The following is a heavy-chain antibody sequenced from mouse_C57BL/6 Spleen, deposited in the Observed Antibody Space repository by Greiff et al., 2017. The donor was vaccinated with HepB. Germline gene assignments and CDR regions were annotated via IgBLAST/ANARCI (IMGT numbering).Heavy chain of an antibody. D-gene: IGHD1-1*01. Sequence: QVHVKQSGAELVRPGASVKLSCKASGYTFTDYYIKWVKQRPGQRLEWIARIYPGSGNTYYNEKFKGKATLTAEKSSSNAYMQLSSLTSEDSAVYFCASGDGSIYWYFDVWGTGTTVNVSS. CDR3: ASGDGSIYWYFDV. CDR2: IYPGSGNT. CDR1: GYTFTDYY. V-gene: IGHV1-76*01. J-gene: IGHJ1*03.